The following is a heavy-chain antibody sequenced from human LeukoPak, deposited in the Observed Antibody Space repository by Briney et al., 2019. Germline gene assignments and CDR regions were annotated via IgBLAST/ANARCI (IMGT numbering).Heavy chain of an antibody. Sequence: ASVKVSCKASGGTFSSYAISWVRQAPGQGLEWMGGIIPIFGTANYAQKFQGRVTITADKSTSTAYMELSSQRSEDTAVYYCARGDGSGWDFDYWGQGTLVTVSS. V-gene: IGHV1-69*06. CDR2: IIPIFGTA. D-gene: IGHD6-19*01. CDR1: GGTFSSYA. J-gene: IGHJ4*02. CDR3: ARGDGSGWDFDY.